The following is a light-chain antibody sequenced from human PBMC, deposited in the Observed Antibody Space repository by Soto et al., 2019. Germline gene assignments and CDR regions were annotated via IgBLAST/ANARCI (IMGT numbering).Light chain of an antibody. CDR3: LQDYNYPRT. CDR2: KAS. V-gene: IGKV1-5*03. J-gene: IGKJ2*01. CDR1: QSISVW. Sequence: DIQMTQSPSTLSASVGDRVTITCRASQSISVWLAWYQQKAGKAPNLLIYKASRLESGVPSRFSGSGSETEFTLSISGLQPGDSATYYCLQDYNYPRTFGQGTKLEIK.